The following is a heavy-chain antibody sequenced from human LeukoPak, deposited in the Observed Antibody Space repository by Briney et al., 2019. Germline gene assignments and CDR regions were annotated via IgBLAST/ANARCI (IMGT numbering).Heavy chain of an antibody. CDR2: IYISGST. CDR3: AKKDGDF. CDR1: GVSISDYY. Sequence: SETLSLTCSVSGVSISDYYWTWFRQPAGKGLEWIGRIYISGSTNYNPSLKSRVIMSVDTSRNQLSLKLTSLTAADTAVYYCAKKDGDFWGQGTLVSVSS. V-gene: IGHV4-4*07. J-gene: IGHJ4*02.